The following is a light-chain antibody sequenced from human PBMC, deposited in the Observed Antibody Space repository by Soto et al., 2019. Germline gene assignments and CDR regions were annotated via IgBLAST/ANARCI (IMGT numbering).Light chain of an antibody. V-gene: IGLV2-8*01. CDR2: EVT. CDR3: SSYGGSNNVI. Sequence: QSVLTQPPSASGSPGQSVTISCTGTSSDVGGYNYVSWYQQHPGRAPKIIIYEVTKRPSGVPDRFSGSKSGSTASLTVSGLQAEDEADYYCSSYGGSNNVIFGGGTKLTVL. J-gene: IGLJ2*01. CDR1: SSDVGGYNY.